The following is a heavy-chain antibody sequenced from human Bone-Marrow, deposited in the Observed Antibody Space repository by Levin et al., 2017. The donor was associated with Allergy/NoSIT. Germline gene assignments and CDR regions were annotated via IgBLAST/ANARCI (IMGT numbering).Heavy chain of an antibody. V-gene: IGHV3-43*01. CDR2: ISWDGGST. D-gene: IGHD5-12*01. Sequence: GESLKISCAASGFTFDDYTMHWVRQAPGKGLEWVSLISWDGGSTYYADSVKGRFTISRDNSKNSLYLQMNSLRTEDTALYYCAKEGLRDFRSFDYWGQGTLVTVSS. CDR3: AKEGLRDFRSFDY. CDR1: GFTFDDYT. J-gene: IGHJ4*02.